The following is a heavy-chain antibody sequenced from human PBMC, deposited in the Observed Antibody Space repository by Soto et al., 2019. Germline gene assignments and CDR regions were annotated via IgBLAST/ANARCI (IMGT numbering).Heavy chain of an antibody. CDR2: IYYSGST. CDR1: GGSISSGGYY. J-gene: IGHJ4*02. V-gene: IGHV4-31*03. Sequence: SETLSLTCTVSGGSISSGGYYWSWIRQHPGKGLEWIGYIYYSGSTYYNPSLKSRVTISVDTSKNQFALRLSSVTDADTAVYYCASTYYNLSSGPRDYWGRGTLVTVSS. D-gene: IGHD3-10*01. CDR3: ASTYYNLSSGPRDY.